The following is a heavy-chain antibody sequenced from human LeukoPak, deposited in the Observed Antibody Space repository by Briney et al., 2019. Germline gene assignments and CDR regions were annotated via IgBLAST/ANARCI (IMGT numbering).Heavy chain of an antibody. CDR3: ARDVSKDWYFDL. CDR1: GGSISSGGYY. J-gene: IGHJ2*01. V-gene: IGHV4-61*08. CDR2: IYHSGST. D-gene: IGHD2-2*01. Sequence: SETLSLTCTVSGGSISSGGYYWSWIRQPPGKGLEWIGNIYHSGSTYYNPSLKSRVTISVDTSKNQFSLKLSSVTAADTAVYYCARDVSKDWYFDLWGRGTLVTVSS.